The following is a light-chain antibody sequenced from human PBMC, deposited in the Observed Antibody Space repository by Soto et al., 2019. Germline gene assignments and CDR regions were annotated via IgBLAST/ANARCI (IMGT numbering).Light chain of an antibody. V-gene: IGKV3-15*01. CDR2: DTS. J-gene: IGKJ4*01. CDR3: QPYNNWPLT. Sequence: EIVMTQSPVTVSVSPGARATLSCRASQSVDRNYLAWYQHKPGQTPRLLIYDTSTRATGVPTRFSGSRSGAEFTLTINSLQSEDFAVYYCQPYNNWPLTFGGGAKVDI. CDR1: QSVDRNY.